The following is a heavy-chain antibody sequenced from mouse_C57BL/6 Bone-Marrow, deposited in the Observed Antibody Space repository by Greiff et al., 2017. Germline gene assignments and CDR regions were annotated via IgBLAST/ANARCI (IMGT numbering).Heavy chain of an antibody. V-gene: IGHV1-76*01. Sequence: VQLQQSGAELVRPGASVKLSCKASGYTFTGYYINWVKQRPGQGLEWIARIYPGSGNTYYNEKLKGKATLTAEKSSRTAYMQLSSLTSEDPAVYFCARKGWLLPLDYWGQGTTLTVSS. CDR3: ARKGWLLPLDY. D-gene: IGHD2-3*01. CDR1: GYTFTGYY. CDR2: IYPGSGNT. J-gene: IGHJ2*01.